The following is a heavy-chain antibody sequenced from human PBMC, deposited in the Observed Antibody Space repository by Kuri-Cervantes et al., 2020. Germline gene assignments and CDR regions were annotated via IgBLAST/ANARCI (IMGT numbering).Heavy chain of an antibody. J-gene: IGHJ4*02. CDR2: IYHSGRT. Sequence: GSLRLSCAVSGGSISSSNWWSWVRQPPGKGLEWSGEIYHSGRTNYNPSLKSRVTISVDKSKTQFSLKLSSVTAADTAVYYCARGAAHTHFAYWGQGTLVTVSS. CDR3: ARGAAHTHFAY. D-gene: IGHD6-6*01. V-gene: IGHV4-4*02. CDR1: GGSISSSNW.